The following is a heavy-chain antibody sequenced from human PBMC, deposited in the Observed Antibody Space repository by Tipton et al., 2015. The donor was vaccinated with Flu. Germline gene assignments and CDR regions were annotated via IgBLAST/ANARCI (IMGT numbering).Heavy chain of an antibody. CDR2: FYYSGST. CDR1: GGSISSYY. V-gene: IGHV4-59*01. D-gene: IGHD1-26*01. J-gene: IGHJ3*02. CDR3: ARDGGSYYLVDAFGI. Sequence: TLSLTCTVSGGSISSYYWSWIRQPPGKGLEWIGYFYYSGSTNYNPSLKSRVTISVDTSKNQFSLMLSTVTAADTAVYYCARDGGSYYLVDAFGIWGQG.